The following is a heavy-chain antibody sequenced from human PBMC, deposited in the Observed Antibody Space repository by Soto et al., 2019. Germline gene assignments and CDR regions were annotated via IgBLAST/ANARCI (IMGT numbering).Heavy chain of an antibody. CDR1: GGSISSYY. J-gene: IGHJ4*02. V-gene: IGHV4-59*01. CDR3: ARGTPYYYDSSGYYYNIVPYYFDY. D-gene: IGHD3-22*01. CDR2: IYYSGST. Sequence: PSETLSLTCTVSGGSISSYYWSWIRQPQGKGLEWIGYIYYSGSTNYNPSLKSRVTISVDTSKNQFSLKLSSVTAADTAVYYCARGTPYYYDSSGYYYNIVPYYFDYWGQGTLVTVSS.